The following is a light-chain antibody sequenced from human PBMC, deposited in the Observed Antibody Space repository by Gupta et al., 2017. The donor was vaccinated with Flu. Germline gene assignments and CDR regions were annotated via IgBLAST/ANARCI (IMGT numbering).Light chain of an antibody. V-gene: IGKV3-11*01. CDR3: QQRASWPLT. CDR1: QSVSGA. Sequence: EVVLTQSPGTLSLSPGERATLSCRAGQSVSGALAWYQQKPGQAPRLLIYAASKRATGIPARFSGSGSGTDFTLTISSLEPEDFAVYYCQQRASWPLTFGGGTKVEIK. J-gene: IGKJ4*01. CDR2: AAS.